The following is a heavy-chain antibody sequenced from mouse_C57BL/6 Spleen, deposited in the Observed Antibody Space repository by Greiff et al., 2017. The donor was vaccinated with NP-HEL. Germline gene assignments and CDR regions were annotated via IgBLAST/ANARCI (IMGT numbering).Heavy chain of an antibody. J-gene: IGHJ2*01. CDR1: GFTFSSYT. D-gene: IGHD2-3*01. CDR2: ISGGGGNT. Sequence: EVKLMESGGGLVKPGGSLKLSCAASGFTFSSYTMSWVRQTPEKRLEWVATISGGGGNTYYPDSVKGRFTISRDNAKNTLYLQMSSLRSEDTALYYCARRVDGYYFDYWGQGTTLTVSS. V-gene: IGHV5-9*01. CDR3: ARRVDGYYFDY.